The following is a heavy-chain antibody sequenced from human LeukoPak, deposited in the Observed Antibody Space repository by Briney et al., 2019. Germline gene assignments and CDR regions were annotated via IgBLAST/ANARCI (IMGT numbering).Heavy chain of an antibody. D-gene: IGHD2-15*01. J-gene: IGHJ4*02. CDR1: GGTFSSYA. CDR3: ATVYRSGGSCYQYYFDY. V-gene: IGHV1-69*13. CDR2: IIPIFGTA. Sequence: GASVKVSCKASGGTFSSYAISWVRQAPGQGLEWMGGIIPIFGTANYAQKFQGRVTITADESTSTAYMELSSLRSEDTAVYYCATVYRSGGSCYQYYFDYWGQGTLVTVSS.